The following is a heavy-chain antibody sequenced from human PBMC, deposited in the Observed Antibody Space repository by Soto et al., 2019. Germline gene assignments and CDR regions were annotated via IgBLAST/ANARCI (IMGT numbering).Heavy chain of an antibody. CDR3: AKDPLYSSREGMDV. D-gene: IGHD6-13*01. J-gene: IGHJ6*02. CDR2: ISGSGGST. V-gene: IGHV3-23*01. CDR1: GFTFSSYA. Sequence: PXVSLRLSCAASGFTFSSYAMSWVRQAPGKGLEWVSAISGSGGSTYYADSVKGRFTISRDNSKNTLYLQMNSLRAEDTAVYYCAKDPLYSSREGMDVWGQGTTVTVSS.